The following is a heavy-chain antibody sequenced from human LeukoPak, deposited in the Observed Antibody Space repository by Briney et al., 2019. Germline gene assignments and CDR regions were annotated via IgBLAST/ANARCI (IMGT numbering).Heavy chain of an antibody. V-gene: IGHV1-46*01. J-gene: IGHJ4*02. Sequence: ASVKVSCKASGYTFTSNYIHWVRQAPGQGLEWMGMIYPRDGSTSYAQKFQGRVTVTRDTSTSTVHMELSGLRSEDTAVYYCARDQYYYDSSGYYTQYYFDYWGQGTLVTVSS. CDR2: IYPRDGST. CDR3: ARDQYYYDSSGYYTQYYFDY. D-gene: IGHD3-22*01. CDR1: GYTFTSNY.